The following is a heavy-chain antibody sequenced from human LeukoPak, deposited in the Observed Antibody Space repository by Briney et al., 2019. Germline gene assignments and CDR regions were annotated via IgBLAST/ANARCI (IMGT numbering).Heavy chain of an antibody. CDR1: GDSIRRGYY. V-gene: IGHV4-38-2*02. CDR3: ARVGEYYYDSSGYGLVDV. J-gene: IGHJ6*04. CDR2: IHYSGST. D-gene: IGHD3-22*01. Sequence: SETLSLTCTVSGDSIRRGYYWGWIRQPPGKGLEWIASIHYSGSTYYNPSLRSRVTISVDTSKNQFSLKLSSVAAADTAVYYCARVGEYYYDSSGYGLVDVWGKGTTVTVSS.